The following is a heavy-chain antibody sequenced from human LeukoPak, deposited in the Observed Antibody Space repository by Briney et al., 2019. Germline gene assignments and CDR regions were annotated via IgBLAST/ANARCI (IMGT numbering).Heavy chain of an antibody. CDR1: GFTFTNYW. Sequence: GGSLRLSCAASGFTFTNYWMHWVRQAPGMGLVWVSRLPPDELGIIYADSVKGRFTISRDNTKNSLYLQMNSLRAEDMAVYYCARGYCGGDCYGDWGRGTLVTVSS. J-gene: IGHJ1*01. CDR2: LPPDELGI. D-gene: IGHD2-21*02. CDR3: ARGYCGGDCYGD. V-gene: IGHV3-74*01.